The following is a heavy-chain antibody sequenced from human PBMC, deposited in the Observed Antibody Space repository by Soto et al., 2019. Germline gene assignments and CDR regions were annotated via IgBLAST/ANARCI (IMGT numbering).Heavy chain of an antibody. CDR1: GYTFTSYA. Sequence: PSVKVSCKASGYTFTSYAMHWVRQAPGQRLEWMGWINAGNGNTKYSQKFQGRVTITRDTSASTAYMELSSLRSEDTAVYYCASRTPSGYDSDYYYYGMDVWGQGTTVTVS. J-gene: IGHJ6*02. CDR3: ASRTPSGYDSDYYYYGMDV. V-gene: IGHV1-3*01. D-gene: IGHD5-12*01. CDR2: INAGNGNT.